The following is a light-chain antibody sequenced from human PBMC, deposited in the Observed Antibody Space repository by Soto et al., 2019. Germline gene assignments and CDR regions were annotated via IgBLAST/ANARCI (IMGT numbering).Light chain of an antibody. Sequence: QSVLTQPASVSGSPGQSITVSCTGTSNDVGAFNYVSWYRQYPHSAPKLIIYQVSDRPSGVSDRFSGSKSGNTASLTISGLQAEDEADYFCLSYTNSNTYVFGGGTKVTVL. J-gene: IGLJ1*01. CDR3: LSYTNSNTYV. CDR2: QVS. V-gene: IGLV2-14*01. CDR1: SNDVGAFNY.